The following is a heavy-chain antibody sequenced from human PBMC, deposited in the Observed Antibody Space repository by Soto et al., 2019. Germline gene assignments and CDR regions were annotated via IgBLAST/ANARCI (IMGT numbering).Heavy chain of an antibody. J-gene: IGHJ6*02. CDR3: ARETTAYFYASGSYCGMDV. D-gene: IGHD3-10*01. V-gene: IGHV1-2*02. CDR2: INPNSGGT. CDR1: GYTFTGYY. Sequence: ASVKVSCKASGYTFTGYYMHWVRQAPGQGLEWMGWINPNSGGTNYAQKFQGRVTMTRDTSISTAYMELSRLRSDDTAVYYCARETTAYFYASGSYCGMDVWGQGTTVTVSS.